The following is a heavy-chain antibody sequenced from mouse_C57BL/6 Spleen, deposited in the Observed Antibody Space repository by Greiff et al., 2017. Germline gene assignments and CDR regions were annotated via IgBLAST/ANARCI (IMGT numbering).Heavy chain of an antibody. J-gene: IGHJ1*03. Sequence: EVQLQQSGPVLVKPGASVKMSCKASGYTFTDYYMNWVKQSHGKSLEWIGVINPYNGGTSYNQKFKGKATLTVDKSSSTAYMELNSLTSEDSAVYYCAKTVVAHWYFDVWGTGTTVTVSS. CDR3: AKTVVAHWYFDV. D-gene: IGHD1-1*01. CDR1: GYTFTDYY. CDR2: INPYNGGT. V-gene: IGHV1-19*01.